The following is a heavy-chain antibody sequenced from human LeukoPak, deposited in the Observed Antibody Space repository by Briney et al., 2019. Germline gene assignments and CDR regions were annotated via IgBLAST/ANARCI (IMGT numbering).Heavy chain of an antibody. CDR1: GFTFSSYS. D-gene: IGHD2-2*01. CDR3: ARYCSSTYSARGGWYFDL. Sequence: GRSLRLSCAASGFTFSSYSMNWVRQAAGKGLEWVSSISSSSSFIYYADSEKGRFTSPRDNAKNSVYLQMYRQIAEHTAVYSGARYCSSTYSARGGWYFDLWGRGTLVTVSS. J-gene: IGHJ2*01. CDR2: ISSSSSFI. V-gene: IGHV3-21*01.